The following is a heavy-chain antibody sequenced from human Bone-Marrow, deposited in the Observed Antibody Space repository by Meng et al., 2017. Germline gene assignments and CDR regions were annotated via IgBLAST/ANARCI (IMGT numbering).Heavy chain of an antibody. CDR1: GGTFSSYA. D-gene: IGHD6-19*01. CDR3: ARESRDIAVAGVY. CDR2: IIPIFSTA. V-gene: IGHV1-69*01. J-gene: IGHJ4*02. Sequence: HVQLVRSGAEVKKPASSVKVSCKASGGTFSSYAISWVRQAPRQGLEWMGVIIPIFSTANYAQKFQGRVTITADESTSTAYMELSSLRSEDTAVYYCARESRDIAVAGVYWGQGTLVTVSS.